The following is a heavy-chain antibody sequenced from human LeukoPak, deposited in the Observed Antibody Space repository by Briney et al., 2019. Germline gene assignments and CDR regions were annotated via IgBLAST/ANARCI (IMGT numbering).Heavy chain of an antibody. V-gene: IGHV1-2*02. CDR3: ARRGSVYYYYMDV. D-gene: IGHD6-25*01. CDR2: ISPNSGGT. CDR1: GYTFTVYY. J-gene: IGHJ6*03. Sequence: ASAKVSCKASGYTFTVYYMHWVRQAPGQGLEWMGWISPNSGGTKYAQKFQGRVTMTADTSISTAYMELSSLRSDDTAVYYCARRGSVYYYYMDVWGKGTTVTVSS.